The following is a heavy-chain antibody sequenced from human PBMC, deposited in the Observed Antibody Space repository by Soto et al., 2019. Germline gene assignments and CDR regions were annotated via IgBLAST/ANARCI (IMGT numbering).Heavy chain of an antibody. J-gene: IGHJ5*02. CDR1: GGSISRYY. D-gene: IGHD4-17*01. CDR3: ARLAVTNPLFRFDP. CDR2: VYYSGSS. Sequence: SEPLSLTCSAFGGSISRYYWRRIRQPPGKGLEWIGYVYYSGSSNYNPSLQNRVTISVDTFKNQFSLKLSSVTAADTAVYYCARLAVTNPLFRFDPWGQGTLVTVSS. V-gene: IGHV4-59*08.